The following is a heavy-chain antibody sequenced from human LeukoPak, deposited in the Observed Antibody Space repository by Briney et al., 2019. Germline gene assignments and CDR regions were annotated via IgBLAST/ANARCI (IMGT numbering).Heavy chain of an antibody. Sequence: SVKVSCKASGGTFSSYAIIWVRQAPGQGLEWMGGIIPIFGIANYAQKFQGRVTITTDESTSTAYMELSSLRSEDTAVYYCARDRCRSPTCHFDYWGQGTRVTVPS. CDR3: ARDRCRSPTCHFDY. D-gene: IGHD2-2*01. V-gene: IGHV1-69*05. CDR2: IIPIFGIA. J-gene: IGHJ4*02. CDR1: GGTFSSYA.